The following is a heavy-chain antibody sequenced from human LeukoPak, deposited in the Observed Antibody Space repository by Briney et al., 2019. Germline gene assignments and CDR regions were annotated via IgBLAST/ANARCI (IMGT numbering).Heavy chain of an antibody. CDR1: GFTFSSYA. J-gene: IGHJ3*02. Sequence: GGSLRLSCAASGFTFSSYAMSWVRQAPGKGLEWVSAISGSGGSTYYADSVKGRFTISRDNSKNTLYLQMNSLRAEDTAVYYCAEAGYYDFWSGYYDAFDIWGQGTMVTVSS. CDR2: ISGSGGST. D-gene: IGHD3-3*01. CDR3: AEAGYYDFWSGYYDAFDI. V-gene: IGHV3-23*01.